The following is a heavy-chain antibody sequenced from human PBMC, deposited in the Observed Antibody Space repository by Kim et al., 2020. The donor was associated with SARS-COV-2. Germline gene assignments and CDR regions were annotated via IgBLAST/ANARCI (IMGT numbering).Heavy chain of an antibody. J-gene: IGHJ5*02. V-gene: IGHV3-7*01. D-gene: IGHD2-2*02. CDR1: GFTFSSYW. CDR2: IKQDGSEK. Sequence: GGSLRLSCAASGFTFSSYWMSWVRQAPGKGLEWVANIKQDGSEKYYVDSVKGRFTISRDNAKNSLYLQMNSLRAEDTAVYYCARDLPVVPAAIVDWDVFPSNWFDPWGQGTLVTVSS. CDR3: ARDLPVVPAAIVDWDVFPSNWFDP.